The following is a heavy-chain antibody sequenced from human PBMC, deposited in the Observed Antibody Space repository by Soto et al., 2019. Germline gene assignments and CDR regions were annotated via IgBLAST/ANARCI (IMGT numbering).Heavy chain of an antibody. CDR3: ARHFPNYYDRSVSPFDY. CDR2: SYYSGST. CDR1: GGSISSSSYY. J-gene: IGHJ4*02. Sequence: QLQLQESGPGLVKPSETLSLTCTVSGGSISSSSYYWGWIRQPPGKGLEWIGSSYYSGSTYYNPSLRILVTRSVDTSKTQFSLKLSSVPAADTAVYYCARHFPNYYDRSVSPFDYWGQGTLVTVSS. D-gene: IGHD3-22*01. V-gene: IGHV4-39*01.